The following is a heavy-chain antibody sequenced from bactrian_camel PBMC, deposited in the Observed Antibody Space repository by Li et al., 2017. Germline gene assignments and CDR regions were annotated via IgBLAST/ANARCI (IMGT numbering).Heavy chain of an antibody. CDR1: GFTFSSYW. J-gene: IGHJ4*01. V-gene: IGHV3S1*01. D-gene: IGHD5*01. CDR2: INSSGGSM. Sequence: HVQLVESGGGLVQPGGSLRLSCAASGFTFSSYWMYWVRQAPGKGREWVSSINSSGGSMFYPDSVRGRFTISRDNARNESYLQMNSLKLEDTGMYFCAAASEHWGRVRLFAGLVSPLGPGDPGHRL. CDR3: AAASEHWGRVRLFAGLVSP.